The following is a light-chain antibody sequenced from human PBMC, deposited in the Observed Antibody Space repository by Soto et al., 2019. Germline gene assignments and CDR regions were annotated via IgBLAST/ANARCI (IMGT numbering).Light chain of an antibody. CDR1: QSISSD. Sequence: EIVMTQSPATLSVSPGERATLSCRASQSISSDLAWYQQKPGQAPRLLIYGASSRATGIPDRFSGSGSGTDFTLTISRLEPEDFAVYYCQQYGSSPPMYTFCQGTKVDIK. J-gene: IGKJ2*01. V-gene: IGKV3-20*01. CDR3: QQYGSSPPMYT. CDR2: GAS.